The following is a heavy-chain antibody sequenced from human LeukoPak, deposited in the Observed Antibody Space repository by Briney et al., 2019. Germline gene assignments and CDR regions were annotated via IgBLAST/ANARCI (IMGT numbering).Heavy chain of an antibody. Sequence: GGSLRLSCAASGFTFSSYSMNWVRQAPGKGLEWVSGISGSGGVTYYADSVKGRFTISRDNSKNTLYLQMNSLRAEDTAVYYCAKGYLYCSSTSCYTGGRNFDYWGQGTLVTVSS. CDR2: ISGSGGVT. D-gene: IGHD2-2*02. CDR3: AKGYLYCSSTSCYTGGRNFDY. CDR1: GFTFSSYS. V-gene: IGHV3-23*01. J-gene: IGHJ4*02.